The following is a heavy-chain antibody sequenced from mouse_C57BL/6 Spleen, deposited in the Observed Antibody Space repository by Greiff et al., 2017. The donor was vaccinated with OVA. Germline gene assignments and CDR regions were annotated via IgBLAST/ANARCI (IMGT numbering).Heavy chain of an antibody. CDR1: GYTFTSYW. J-gene: IGHJ2*01. CDR2: IDPSDSYT. CDR3: ALYDYDACDY. D-gene: IGHD2-4*01. V-gene: IGHV1-50*01. Sequence: VQLQQPGAELVKPGASVKLSCKASGYTFTSYWMQWVKQRPGQGLEWIGEIDPSDSYTNYNQKFKGKATLTVDTSSSTAYMQLRRLTSEDSAVYYCALYDYDACDYWGQGTTLTVSS.